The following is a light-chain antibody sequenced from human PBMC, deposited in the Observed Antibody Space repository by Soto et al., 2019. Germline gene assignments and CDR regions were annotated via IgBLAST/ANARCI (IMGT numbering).Light chain of an antibody. CDR1: QSVLYSSNNKNY. CDR3: QQYYSTPTWT. Sequence: DSVMTQSPDSLAVSLGERATINCKSSQSVLYSSNNKNYLAWYQQKPGQPPKLLIYWASTRESGVPDRFSGSGSGTDFTLTISSLQAEDVAVYYCQQYYSTPTWTFGQGTKVDIK. CDR2: WAS. J-gene: IGKJ1*01. V-gene: IGKV4-1*01.